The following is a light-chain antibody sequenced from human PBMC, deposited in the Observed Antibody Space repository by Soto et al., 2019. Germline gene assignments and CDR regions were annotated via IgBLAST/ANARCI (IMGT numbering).Light chain of an antibody. J-gene: IGKJ1*01. Sequence: DIQMTQSPSSLSASVGDRVTITCRASQSISSYLNWYQQKPGKAPKLLIYAASSLQSGVPSRFSGSGSGTDFTLTISSLQPEDFATYYCQQSCSTLWTVGQGTKVDIK. CDR1: QSISSY. CDR2: AAS. V-gene: IGKV1-39*01. CDR3: QQSCSTLWT.